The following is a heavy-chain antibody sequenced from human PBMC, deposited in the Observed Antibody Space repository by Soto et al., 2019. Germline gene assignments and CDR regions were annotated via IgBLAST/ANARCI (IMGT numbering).Heavy chain of an antibody. CDR3: ARDGFWSGRAFDP. Sequence: SETLSLTCTVSGGSIGSYYWSWIRQPPGKGLEWIGYIYYSGSTNYNPSLKSRVTISVDTSKNQFSLKLSSVTAADTAVYYCARDGFWSGRAFDPWGQGTLVTVSS. V-gene: IGHV4-59*01. D-gene: IGHD3-3*01. CDR2: IYYSGST. CDR1: GGSIGSYY. J-gene: IGHJ5*02.